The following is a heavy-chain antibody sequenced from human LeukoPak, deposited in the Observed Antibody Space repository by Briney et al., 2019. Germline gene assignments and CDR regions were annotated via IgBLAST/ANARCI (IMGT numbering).Heavy chain of an antibody. CDR1: GFTFSSYA. D-gene: IGHD2-2*01. Sequence: PGGSLRLSCAASGFTFSSYAMSWVRQAPGKGLEWVSAISGGGGSTYYAGSVKGRFTISRDNSKNTLYLQMNSLRAEDTAVYYCAKKGPRRTPDVAPAAPNYYYGMDVWGQGTTVTVSS. J-gene: IGHJ6*02. CDR3: AKKGPRRTPDVAPAAPNYYYGMDV. CDR2: ISGGGGST. V-gene: IGHV3-23*01.